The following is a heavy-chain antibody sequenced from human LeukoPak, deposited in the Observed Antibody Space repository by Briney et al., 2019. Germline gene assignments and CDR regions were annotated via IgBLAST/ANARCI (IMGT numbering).Heavy chain of an antibody. V-gene: IGHV3-30*18. J-gene: IGHJ4*02. Sequence: PGGSLRLSCAASGFTFSSYGIHWVRQAPGKGLEWVAVISYDGNIKNYADSVKGRFTVSRDNSKNTLYLQMNGLRAEDTAVYYCAKEVSANFDHWGQGTLVTVSS. CDR2: ISYDGNIK. CDR1: GFTFSSYG. CDR3: AKEVSANFDH. D-gene: IGHD2-21*02.